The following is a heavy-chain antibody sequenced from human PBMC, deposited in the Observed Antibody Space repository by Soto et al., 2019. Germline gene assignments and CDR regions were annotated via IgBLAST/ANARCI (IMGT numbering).Heavy chain of an antibody. CDR1: GGSVNGYY. Sequence: QVHLQQWGAGLLKPSETLSLTCAVYGGSVNGYYWNWIRQPPGKGLEWIGEINHTGGTHYNPSLKSRLTMSVDTSKNHFSLRLSSVTAADTAIYYCATRITVFGLLIPPFDPWGQGTQVTVSS. CDR2: INHTGGT. CDR3: ATRITVFGLLIPPFDP. J-gene: IGHJ5*02. D-gene: IGHD3-3*01. V-gene: IGHV4-34*02.